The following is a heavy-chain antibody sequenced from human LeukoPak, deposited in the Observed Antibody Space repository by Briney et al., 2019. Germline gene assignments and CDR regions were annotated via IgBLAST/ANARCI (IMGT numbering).Heavy chain of an antibody. CDR1: GGSISSDGYY. J-gene: IGHJ4*02. CDR2: IYYSGST. D-gene: IGHD3-10*01. V-gene: IGHV4-31*03. Sequence: SETLSLTCTVSGGSISSDGYYWSWIRQHPGKGLEWIGYIYYSGSTYYNPSLKSRVTISVDTSKNQFSLKLSSVTAADTAVYYCARHLNSYGSGMYYFDYWGQGTLVTVSS. CDR3: ARHLNSYGSGMYYFDY.